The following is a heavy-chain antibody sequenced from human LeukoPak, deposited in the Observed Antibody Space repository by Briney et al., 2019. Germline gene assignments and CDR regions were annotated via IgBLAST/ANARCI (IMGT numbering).Heavy chain of an antibody. Sequence: PLETLSLTCAVYGGSSSGYYWSWIRQPPGKGLEWIGEINHSGSTNYNPSLKSRVTISVDTSKNQFSLKLSSVTAADTAVYYCARGRRLHYLDAFDIWGQGTMVTVSS. J-gene: IGHJ3*02. CDR1: GGSSSGYY. V-gene: IGHV4-34*01. D-gene: IGHD4-11*01. CDR3: ARGRRLHYLDAFDI. CDR2: INHSGST.